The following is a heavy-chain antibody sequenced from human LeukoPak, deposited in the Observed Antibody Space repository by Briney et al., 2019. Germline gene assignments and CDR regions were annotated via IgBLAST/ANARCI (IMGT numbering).Heavy chain of an antibody. J-gene: IGHJ4*02. CDR1: GYTFTSNY. D-gene: IGHD3-22*01. CDR3: ARTPINYDSSGYFDY. Sequence: ASVKVSCKAFGYTFTSNYMHWVRQAPGQGPEWMGVISPSGGSTTYAQKFQGRVTLTRDMSTSTDYLELSSLRSEDTAVYYCARTPINYDSSGYFDYWGQGTLVTVSS. CDR2: ISPSGGST. V-gene: IGHV1-46*01.